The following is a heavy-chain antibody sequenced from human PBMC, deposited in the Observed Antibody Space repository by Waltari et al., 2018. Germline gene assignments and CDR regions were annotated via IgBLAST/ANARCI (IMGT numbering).Heavy chain of an antibody. Sequence: QVQLAQSGAEVKKPGASVKVSCKASGYTFTRHGISWVRQAPGQGLEWMGWINTYNGNTNYAQKFQGRVTMTTDTATSTAYMELRSLRSDETAVYYGARKLTSRPYSSSWNSYYFDYWGQGTLVTVSS. CDR1: GYTFTRHG. CDR2: INTYNGNT. V-gene: IGHV1-18*01. D-gene: IGHD6-13*01. J-gene: IGHJ4*02. CDR3: ARKLTSRPYSSSWNSYYFDY.